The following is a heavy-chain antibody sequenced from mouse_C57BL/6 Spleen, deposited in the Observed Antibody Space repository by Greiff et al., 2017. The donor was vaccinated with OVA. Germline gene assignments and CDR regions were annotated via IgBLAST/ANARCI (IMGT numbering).Heavy chain of an antibody. J-gene: IGHJ3*01. D-gene: IGHD1-1*01. CDR1: GYTFTDYE. V-gene: IGHV1-15*01. CDR2: IDPETGGT. Sequence: VQLQQSGAELVRPGASVTLSCKASGYTFTDYEMHWVKQTPVHGLEWIGAIDPETGGTAYNQKFKGKAILTADKSSSTAYMELRSLTSEDSAVYYCTRRGNYYGSSYPFAYWGQGTLVTVSA. CDR3: TRRGNYYGSSYPFAY.